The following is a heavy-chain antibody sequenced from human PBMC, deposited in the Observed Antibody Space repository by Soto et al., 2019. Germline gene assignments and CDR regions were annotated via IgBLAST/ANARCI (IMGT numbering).Heavy chain of an antibody. J-gene: IGHJ6*02. CDR1: RGTFSSYA. CDR2: IIPIFGTA. Sequence: GASVKVSCKASRGTFSSYAISWVRQAPGQGLEWMGGIIPIFGTANYAQKFQGRVTITADKSTSTAYMELSSLRSEDTAVYYCARSDIVVVPAAPGGVYYYYGMDVWGQGTTVTVSS. D-gene: IGHD2-2*01. CDR3: ARSDIVVVPAAPGGVYYYYGMDV. V-gene: IGHV1-69*06.